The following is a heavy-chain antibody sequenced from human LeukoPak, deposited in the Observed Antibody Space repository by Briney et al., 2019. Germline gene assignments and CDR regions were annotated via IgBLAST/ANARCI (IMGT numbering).Heavy chain of an antibody. Sequence: ASVKVSCKASGYIFTGYYIHWVRQAPGQGLEWMGWINPNSGDTKYAQKFQGRVTMTRDTSNNTVYMELSRLRSDDTAVYYCARDRAPGRIAVAGTTGSYWGQGTLVTVSS. CDR2: INPNSGDT. CDR3: ARDRAPGRIAVAGTTGSY. D-gene: IGHD6-19*01. CDR1: GYIFTGYY. J-gene: IGHJ4*02. V-gene: IGHV1-2*02.